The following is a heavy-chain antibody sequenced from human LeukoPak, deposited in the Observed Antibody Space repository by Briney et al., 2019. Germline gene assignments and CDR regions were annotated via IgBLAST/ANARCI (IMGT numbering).Heavy chain of an antibody. J-gene: IGHJ4*02. CDR1: GGSISSSSYY. CDR2: IYYSGST. D-gene: IGHD2-2*01. CDR3: ARLVYCSSTSCYPGGFDY. V-gene: IGHV4-39*01. Sequence: PSETLSLTCTVSGGSISSSSYYWGWIRQPPGKGLEWIGSIYYSGSTYYNPSLKSRVTISVDTSKNQFSLKLSSVTAADTAVYCCARLVYCSSTSCYPGGFDYWGQGTLVTVSS.